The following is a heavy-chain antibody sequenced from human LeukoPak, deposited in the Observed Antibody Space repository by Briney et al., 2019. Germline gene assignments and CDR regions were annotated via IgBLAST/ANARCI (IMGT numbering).Heavy chain of an antibody. J-gene: IGHJ4*02. CDR2: IYYSGST. CDR3: ASRLTSDTARGFGY. Sequence: PSETLSLTCSVSGGSISSSSYYWGWIRQPPGKGLEWIGSIYYSGSTYYNPSLKSRVTISVDTSRNQFSLKLSSVTAADTAVYYCASRLTSDTARGFGYWGQGTLVTVSS. V-gene: IGHV4-39*07. D-gene: IGHD5-18*01. CDR1: GGSISSSSYY.